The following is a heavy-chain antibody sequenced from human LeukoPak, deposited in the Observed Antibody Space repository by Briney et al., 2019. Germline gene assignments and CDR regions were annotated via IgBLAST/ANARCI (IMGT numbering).Heavy chain of an antibody. Sequence: SETLSLTCTVSGASISDHYWSWIRQPPGKGLEWIGEINHSGSTNYNPSLKSRVTISVDTSKNQFSLKLSSVTAADTAVYYCAISYDFWSGYPDYWGQGTLVTVSS. CDR1: GASISDHY. D-gene: IGHD3-3*01. CDR3: AISYDFWSGYPDY. J-gene: IGHJ4*02. CDR2: INHSGST. V-gene: IGHV4-34*01.